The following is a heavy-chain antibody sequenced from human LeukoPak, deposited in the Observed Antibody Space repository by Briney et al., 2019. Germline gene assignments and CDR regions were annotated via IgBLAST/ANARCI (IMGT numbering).Heavy chain of an antibody. J-gene: IGHJ4*02. CDR1: GYTFTGYY. D-gene: IGHD3-22*01. CDR2: INPNSGGT. V-gene: IGHV1-2*02. CDR3: ARGNTYYYDSSGHPDRY. Sequence: ASVTVSCKASGYTFTGYYMHWVRQAPGQGLEWMGWINPNSGGTNYAQKFQGRVTMTRDTSISTAYMELSRLRSDDTAVYYCARGNTYYYDSSGHPDRYWGQGTLVTVSS.